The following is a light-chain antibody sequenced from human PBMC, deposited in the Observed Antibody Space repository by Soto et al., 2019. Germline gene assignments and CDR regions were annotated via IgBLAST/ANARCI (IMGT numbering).Light chain of an antibody. V-gene: IGKV3-20*01. J-gene: IGKJ2*01. CDR3: QQYANSPFT. Sequence: EIVLTQSAGTLPLSPGERATLSCRASQSVSSNYLVWYQQKPGQAPMPLIYGASSRATGIPDRFSGSGSATDFTLTISRLEPEDVAVYYCQQYANSPFTFGQGTKLEIK. CDR1: QSVSSNY. CDR2: GAS.